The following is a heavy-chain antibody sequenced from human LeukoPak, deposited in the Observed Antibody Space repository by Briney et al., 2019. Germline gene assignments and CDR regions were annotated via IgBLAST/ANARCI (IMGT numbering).Heavy chain of an antibody. D-gene: IGHD2-15*01. CDR3: ARDYVTATAFWFDP. J-gene: IGHJ5*02. V-gene: IGHV6-1*01. CDR1: GDSVSSNNAA. Sequence: SQTLSLTCAISGDSVSSNNAAWNSIRQSPSRGLEWLGRTYYRSQWYNDYALSVKGRMIINPDTSKNQFSLQLNSVTPEDTAVYYCARDYVTATAFWFDPWGQGTLVTVSS. CDR2: TYYRSQWYN.